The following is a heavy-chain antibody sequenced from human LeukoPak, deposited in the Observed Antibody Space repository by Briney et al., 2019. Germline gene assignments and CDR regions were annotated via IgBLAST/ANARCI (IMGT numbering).Heavy chain of an antibody. CDR2: MNPNSGNT. CDR1: GYTFTSYD. CDR3: ARVPIAAAAPFDY. V-gene: IGHV1-8*01. Sequence: ASVKVSCKASGYTFTSYDINWVRQATGQGLEWMGWMNPNSGNTGYAQKFQGRVTMTRNTSISTAYMELSSLRSEDTAVYYCARVPIAAAAPFDYWGQGTLVTVSS. D-gene: IGHD6-13*01. J-gene: IGHJ4*02.